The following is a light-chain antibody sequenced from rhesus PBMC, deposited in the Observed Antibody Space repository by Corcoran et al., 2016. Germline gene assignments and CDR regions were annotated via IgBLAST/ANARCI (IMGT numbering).Light chain of an antibody. CDR2: KAA. Sequence: DIQMTQSPSSLSASVGDTVTITCRASQSISSWVDWYQQKPGKAPKLLSYKAASLQSGVPSRFSGHGTGTDFTLTISTLPPEDFSTYYCPQYSSSPWTFGQGTKVEIK. J-gene: IGKJ1*01. CDR3: PQYSSSPWT. CDR1: QSISSW. V-gene: IGKV1-22*01.